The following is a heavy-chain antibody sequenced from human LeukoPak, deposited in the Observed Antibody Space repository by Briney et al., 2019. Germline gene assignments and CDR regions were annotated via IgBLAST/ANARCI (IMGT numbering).Heavy chain of an antibody. CDR1: GFTFSGSA. CDR3: RGYGDQYYFDY. CDR2: IRSKANSYAT. Sequence: PGGSLRLSCAASGFTFSGSAMHWVRQASGKGLEWVGRIRSKANSYATAYAASVKGRFTISRDDSKNTAYLQMNSLKTEDTAVYYCRGYGDQYYFDYWGQGTLVTVSS. V-gene: IGHV3-73*01. D-gene: IGHD4-17*01. J-gene: IGHJ4*02.